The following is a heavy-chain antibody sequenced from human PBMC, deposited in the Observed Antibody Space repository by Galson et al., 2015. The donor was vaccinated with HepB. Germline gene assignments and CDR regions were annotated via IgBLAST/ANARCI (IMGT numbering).Heavy chain of an antibody. J-gene: IGHJ6*02. D-gene: IGHD6-19*01. CDR2: ISYDGSNK. CDR3: AKDAGYSSGWDGGGDYYYGMDV. CDR1: GFTFSSYG. V-gene: IGHV3-30*18. Sequence: SLRLSCAASGFTFSSYGMHWVRQAPGKGLEWVAVISYDGSNKYYADSVKGRFTISRDNSKNTLYLQMNSLRAEDTAVYYCAKDAGYSSGWDGGGDYYYGMDVWGQGTTVTVSS.